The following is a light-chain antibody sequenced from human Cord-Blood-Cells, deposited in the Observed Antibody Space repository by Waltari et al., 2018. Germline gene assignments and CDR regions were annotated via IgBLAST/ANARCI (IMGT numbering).Light chain of an antibody. V-gene: IGLV2-14*01. J-gene: IGLJ2*01. Sequence: QSALTQPASVSGSPGQSITISCTGTSSDVGGYNYVSWYQQHPGKAPKLMIDDVSNRPSGVSNRFSGSKSGNTASLTISGLQAEDEADDYCSSYTSSSTVVFGGGTKLTVL. CDR1: SSDVGGYNY. CDR3: SSYTSSSTVV. CDR2: DVS.